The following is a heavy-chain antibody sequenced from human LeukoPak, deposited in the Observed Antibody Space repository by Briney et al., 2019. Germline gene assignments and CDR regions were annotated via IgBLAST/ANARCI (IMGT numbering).Heavy chain of an antibody. J-gene: IGHJ4*02. CDR3: AKARGYSGHDYLGSFDY. Sequence: GGSLRLSCAASGFTFSSYWMSWVRQAPGKGLEWVANIKQDGSEKYYVDSVKGRFTISRDNSKSTLYLQMNSLRVEDTAVYYCAKARGYSGHDYLGSFDYWGQGTLVTVSS. V-gene: IGHV3-7*03. CDR1: GFTFSSYW. D-gene: IGHD5-12*01. CDR2: IKQDGSEK.